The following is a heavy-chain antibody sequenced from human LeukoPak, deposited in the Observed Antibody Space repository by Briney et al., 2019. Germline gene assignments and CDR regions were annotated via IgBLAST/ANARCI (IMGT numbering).Heavy chain of an antibody. Sequence: ASVKVSCTASGYTFTGYYMHWVRQAPGQGLEWMGWINPNSGGTNYAQKFQGRVTMTRDTSISTAYMELSRLRSDDTAVYYYASTLPANLNNYFDYWGQGTLSPSPQ. J-gene: IGHJ4*02. CDR2: INPNSGGT. V-gene: IGHV1-2*02. D-gene: IGHD2-21*01. CDR3: ASTLPANLNNYFDY. CDR1: GYTFTGYY.